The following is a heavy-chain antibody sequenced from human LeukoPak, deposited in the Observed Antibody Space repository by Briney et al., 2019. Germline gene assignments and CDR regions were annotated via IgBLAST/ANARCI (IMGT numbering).Heavy chain of an antibody. CDR1: GFTFSSYG. D-gene: IGHD3-16*01. CDR2: IWYDGSNK. J-gene: IGHJ4*02. Sequence: PGGSLRLSCAASGFTFSSYGMHWVRQAPGKGLEWVAVIWYDGSNKYYADSVKGRFTISRDNSKNTLYLQMNSLRAEDTAVYYCAKDLGGHGDYADYWGQGTLVTVSS. V-gene: IGHV3-33*06. CDR3: AKDLGGHGDYADY.